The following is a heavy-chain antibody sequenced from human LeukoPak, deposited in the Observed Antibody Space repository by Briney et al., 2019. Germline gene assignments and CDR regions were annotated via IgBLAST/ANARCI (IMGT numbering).Heavy chain of an antibody. CDR1: GGTFSSYA. V-gene: IGHV1-69*13. CDR2: IIPIFGTA. Sequence: SVKVSCKASGGTFSSYAISWVRQAPGQGLEWMGGIIPIFGTANYAQKFQGRVTITADESTSTAYMELSSLRSEDTAAYYCARHSSGLYYFDYWGQGTLVTVSS. D-gene: IGHD6-19*01. CDR3: ARHSSGLYYFDY. J-gene: IGHJ4*02.